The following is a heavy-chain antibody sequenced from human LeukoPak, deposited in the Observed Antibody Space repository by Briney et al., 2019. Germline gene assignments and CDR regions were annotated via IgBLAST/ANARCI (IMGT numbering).Heavy chain of an antibody. CDR1: GFTFSSYE. J-gene: IGHJ2*01. Sequence: QPGGSLRLSCAASGFTFSSYEMNWVRQAPGKGLEWVSYISSRGSTIYYADSVKGRFTISRDNAKNSLYLQMNSLRAEDTAVYYCAKGYSSGWYSWWYFERWGRGTLVTVSS. CDR2: ISSRGSTI. CDR3: AKGYSSGWYSWWYFER. D-gene: IGHD6-19*01. V-gene: IGHV3-48*03.